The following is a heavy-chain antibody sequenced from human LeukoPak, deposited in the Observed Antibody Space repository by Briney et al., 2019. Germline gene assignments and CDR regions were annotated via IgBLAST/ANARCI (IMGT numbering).Heavy chain of an antibody. CDR3: ARHGGITGTTGYSWFDP. D-gene: IGHD1-20*01. CDR1: GYTFTDYW. V-gene: IGHV5-51*01. CDR2: IYPGDSDA. Sequence: GEALQISCQGSGYTFTDYWIGWVRPRPGKGLEWMGIIYPGDSDARYSPSFQGQVTISVARSTSTAYLQWRSLKASDTAIYYCARHGGITGTTGYSWFDPWGQGTLVTVSS. J-gene: IGHJ5*02.